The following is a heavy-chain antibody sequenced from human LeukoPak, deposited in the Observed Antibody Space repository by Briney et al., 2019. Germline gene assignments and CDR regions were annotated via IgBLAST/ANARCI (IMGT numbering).Heavy chain of an antibody. CDR3: AREPTYGSGSSPDY. J-gene: IGHJ4*02. D-gene: IGHD3-10*01. Sequence: ASVKVSCKASGGIFSSYAISWVRQAPGQGLEWMGRIIPILGIANYAQKFQGRVTITADKSTSTAYMELSSLRSEDTAVYYCAREPTYGSGSSPDYWGQGTLVTVSS. CDR2: IIPILGIA. V-gene: IGHV1-69*04. CDR1: GGIFSSYA.